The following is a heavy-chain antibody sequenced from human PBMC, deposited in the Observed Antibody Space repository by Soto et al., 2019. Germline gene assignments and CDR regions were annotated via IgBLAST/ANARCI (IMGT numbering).Heavy chain of an antibody. V-gene: IGHV1-2*02. CDR1: GYTFTVYY. D-gene: IGHD2-2*01. J-gene: IGHJ6*02. CDR3: ARAEGHCSSTSCFYYYYGMDV. CDR2: INPNSGGT. Sequence: ASVKVSCKASGYTFTVYYMHWVRQAPGQGLEWMGWINPNSGGTNYAQKFQGRVTMTRDTSISTAYMELSRLRSDDTAVYYYARAEGHCSSTSCFYYYYGMDVWGQGTTVTVSS.